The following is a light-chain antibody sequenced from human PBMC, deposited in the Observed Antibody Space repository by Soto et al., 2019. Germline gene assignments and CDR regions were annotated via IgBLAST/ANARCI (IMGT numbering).Light chain of an antibody. CDR1: QSISSS. J-gene: IGKJ1*01. CDR2: AAS. V-gene: IGKV1-39*01. Sequence: IQLTQSPSSLSASVGDRVTITCRASQSISSSLNWYQQRPGKAPKLLIYAASNLQSGVPSRFSGSGSGTDFTLAISSLQPEDFATYHCQQSYSTPWTFGHGAKVDIK. CDR3: QQSYSTPWT.